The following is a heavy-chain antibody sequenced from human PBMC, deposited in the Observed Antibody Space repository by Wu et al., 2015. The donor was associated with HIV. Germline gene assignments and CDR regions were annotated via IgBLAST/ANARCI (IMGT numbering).Heavy chain of an antibody. CDR2: INPNSGGT. J-gene: IGHJ4*02. D-gene: IGHD3-22*01. V-gene: IGHV1-2*02. Sequence: QVQLVQSGAELTKPGASVRVSCQTSGYSFTAHYIHWVRQAPGQGLEWMGWINPNSGGTNYAQKFQGRVTMTRDTSISTAYMELSRLRSDDTAVYYCARGDDSSGYYDYWGQGTLVTVSS. CDR1: GYSFTAHY. CDR3: ARGDDSSGYYDY.